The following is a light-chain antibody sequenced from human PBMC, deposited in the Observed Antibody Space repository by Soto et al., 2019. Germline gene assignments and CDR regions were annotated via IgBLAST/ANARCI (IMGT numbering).Light chain of an antibody. J-gene: IGKJ2*01. Sequence: DIQMTHSPSSLSASVGDRVTITCRASQGIRNDVGWYQQKPGKAPKRLIYAASSLQSGVPSRFSGSGAGTEFTLTISSLQPEDFATYYCLQHNSYPYTFGQGTKLEIK. V-gene: IGKV1-17*01. CDR3: LQHNSYPYT. CDR1: QGIRND. CDR2: AAS.